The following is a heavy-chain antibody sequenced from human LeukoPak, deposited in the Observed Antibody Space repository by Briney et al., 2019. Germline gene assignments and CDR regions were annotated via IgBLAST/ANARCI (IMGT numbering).Heavy chain of an antibody. Sequence: GGSLRLSCAASGFTFSSYGMHWVRQAPGKGLEWVAVISYDGSNKYYADSVKGRFTISRDNSKNTLYLQMNSLRAEDRAVYYCAKVSVAVAGTGGLYWFDPWGQGTLVTVSS. J-gene: IGHJ5*02. CDR1: GFTFSSYG. CDR3: AKVSVAVAGTGGLYWFDP. V-gene: IGHV3-30*18. CDR2: ISYDGSNK. D-gene: IGHD6-19*01.